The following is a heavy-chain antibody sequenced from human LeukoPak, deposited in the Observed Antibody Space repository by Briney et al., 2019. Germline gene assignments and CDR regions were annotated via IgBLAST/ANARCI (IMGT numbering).Heavy chain of an antibody. CDR1: GLIFSNYG. Sequence: GGSLRLSCAASGLIFSNYGMHWVRQAPGKGLEWVAFIRYDGSNKYYTDSVKGRFTISRDNSKNTLYLQMNSLRTEDTAVYYCAKDFGITGTGGAYFDYWGQGTLVTVSS. D-gene: IGHD1-20*01. J-gene: IGHJ4*02. CDR2: IRYDGSNK. CDR3: AKDFGITGTGGAYFDY. V-gene: IGHV3-30*02.